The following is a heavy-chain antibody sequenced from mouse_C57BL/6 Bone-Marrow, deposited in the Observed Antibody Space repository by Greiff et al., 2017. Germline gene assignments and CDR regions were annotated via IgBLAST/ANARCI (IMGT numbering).Heavy chain of an antibody. D-gene: IGHD2-3*01. CDR1: GYTFTSYW. CDR2: IDPSDSYT. V-gene: IGHV1-69*01. J-gene: IGHJ3*01. CDR3: ARGEYYDSYCVFAD. Sequence: QVQLQQPGAELVMPGASVKLSCKASGYTFTSYWMHWVKQRPGQGLEWIGEIDPSDSYTNYNQKFKGKSTLTVDKSSSTAYMQLSSLTSEDSAVYERARGEYYDSYCVFADWGQGTLVTVSA.